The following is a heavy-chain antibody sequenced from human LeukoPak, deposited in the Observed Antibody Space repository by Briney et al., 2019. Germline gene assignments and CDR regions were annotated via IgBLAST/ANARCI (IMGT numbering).Heavy chain of an antibody. CDR2: IKPDESEK. Sequence: GGSLRLSCAASGFSFSGSWMSWVRQAPGKGLEWVAHIKPDESEKFYMDSVKGRFTVSRDNAKSLVFLLMNSLRAEDTAVYYCARARSYSFDIWGQGTMVTVSS. V-gene: IGHV3-7*01. CDR3: ARARSYSFDI. CDR1: GFSFSGSW. D-gene: IGHD5-12*01. J-gene: IGHJ3*02.